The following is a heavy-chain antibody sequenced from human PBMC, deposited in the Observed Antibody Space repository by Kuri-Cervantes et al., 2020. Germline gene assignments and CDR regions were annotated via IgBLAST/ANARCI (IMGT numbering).Heavy chain of an antibody. CDR3: GKGVVNSSSWYFWKWFDP. CDR2: ISWSSGSI. D-gene: IGHD6-13*01. J-gene: IGHJ5*02. V-gene: IGHV3-9*01. CDR1: FDKYP. Sequence: FDKYPMHWARQALGKCLEWVSGISWSSGSIGYADSVKGRFTISRDNAKNSLYLQMNSLRAEDTALYYCGKGVVNSSSWYFWKWFDPWGHGSLVPSPQ.